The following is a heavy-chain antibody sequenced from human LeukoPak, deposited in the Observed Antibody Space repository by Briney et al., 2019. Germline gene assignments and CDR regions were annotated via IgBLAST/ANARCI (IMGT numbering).Heavy chain of an antibody. V-gene: IGHV3-23*01. D-gene: IGHD2-2*01. CDR3: ARWGSTSCYDY. Sequence: GGSLRLSCAASGFTFSSFAMSWVRQAPGKGLEWVSIINGGGGSTYYADSVKGRFTISRDNSKNTLFLQMGSLRADDMAVYYCARWGSTSCYDYWGQGTLVTVSS. CDR1: GFTFSSFA. CDR2: INGGGGST. J-gene: IGHJ4*02.